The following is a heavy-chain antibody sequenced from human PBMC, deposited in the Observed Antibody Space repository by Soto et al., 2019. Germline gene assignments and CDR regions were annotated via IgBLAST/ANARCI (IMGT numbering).Heavy chain of an antibody. Sequence: GGSLRLSCAASGFTFSSYAMSWVRQAPGKGLEWVSAISGSGGSTYYADSVKGRFTISRDNSKNTLYLQMNSLRAEDTAVYYCAKPKTEYYYYYGMDVWGQGTTVTVSS. V-gene: IGHV3-23*01. J-gene: IGHJ6*02. CDR2: ISGSGGST. CDR3: AKPKTEYYYYYGMDV. CDR1: GFTFSSYA.